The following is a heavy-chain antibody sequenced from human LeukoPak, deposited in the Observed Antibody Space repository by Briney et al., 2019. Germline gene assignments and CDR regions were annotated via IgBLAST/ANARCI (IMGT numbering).Heavy chain of an antibody. CDR2: IYYSGST. CDR1: GGSISSYY. J-gene: IGHJ3*02. V-gene: IGHV4-59*01. Sequence: PSETLSLTCTVSGGSISSYYWSWIRQPPGKGLEWIGYIYYSGSTNYNPSLKSRVTISVDTSKNQFSLELSSVTAADTAVYYCARDSSGYSDAFDIWGQGTMVTVSS. CDR3: ARDSSGYSDAFDI. D-gene: IGHD3-22*01.